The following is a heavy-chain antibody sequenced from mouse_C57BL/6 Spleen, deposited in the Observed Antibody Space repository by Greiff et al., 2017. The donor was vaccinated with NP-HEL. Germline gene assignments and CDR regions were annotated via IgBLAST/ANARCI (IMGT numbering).Heavy chain of an antibody. CDR3: TRGRWLPYFDY. V-gene: IGHV6-6*01. D-gene: IGHD2-2*01. J-gene: IGHJ2*01. CDR2: IRNKANNHAT. Sequence: EVKLQESGGGLVQPGGSMKLSCAASGFTFSDAWMDWVRQSPEKGLEWVAEIRNKANNHATYYAESVKGRFTISRDDSKSSVYLQMNSLRAEDTGIYYCTRGRWLPYFDYWGQGTTLTVSS. CDR1: GFTFSDAW.